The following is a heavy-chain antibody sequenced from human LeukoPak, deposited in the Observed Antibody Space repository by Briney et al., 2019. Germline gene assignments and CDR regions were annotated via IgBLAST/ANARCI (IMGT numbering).Heavy chain of an antibody. V-gene: IGHV4-4*07. Sequence: SETLSLTCPVSGGSISSYYWSWIRQPAGKGLEWIGRIYTSGSTNYNPSLKSRVTMSVDTSKNQFSLKLSSVTAADTAVYYCARDPEKPARPFGAFDYWGQGTLVTVSS. CDR3: ARDPEKPARPFGAFDY. J-gene: IGHJ4*02. CDR1: GGSISSYY. CDR2: IYTSGST. D-gene: IGHD6-6*01.